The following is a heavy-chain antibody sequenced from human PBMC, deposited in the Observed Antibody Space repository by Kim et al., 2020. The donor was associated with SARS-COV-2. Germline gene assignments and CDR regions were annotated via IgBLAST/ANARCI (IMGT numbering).Heavy chain of an antibody. Sequence: GGSLRLSCAASGFTFSSYAMSWVRQAPGKGLEWVSAISGSGGSTYYADSVKGRFTISRDNSKNTLYLQMNSLRAEDTAVYYCAKDPRIAVAAPPEGWFDPWGQGTLVTVSS. CDR1: GFTFSSYA. CDR2: ISGSGGST. J-gene: IGHJ5*02. D-gene: IGHD6-19*01. CDR3: AKDPRIAVAAPPEGWFDP. V-gene: IGHV3-23*01.